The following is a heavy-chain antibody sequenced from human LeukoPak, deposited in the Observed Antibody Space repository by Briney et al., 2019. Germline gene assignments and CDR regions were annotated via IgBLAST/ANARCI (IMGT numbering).Heavy chain of an antibody. CDR1: GYTFTSYG. Sequence: ASVKVSCKASGYTFTSYGISWVRQAPGQGLEWMGWISAYNGNTNCAQKLQGRVTMTTDTSTSTAYMELRSLRSDDTAVYYRARDHEFCRSTSCYAIDYWGQGTLVTVSS. V-gene: IGHV1-18*01. CDR3: ARDHEFCRSTSCYAIDY. J-gene: IGHJ4*02. CDR2: ISAYNGNT. D-gene: IGHD2-2*01.